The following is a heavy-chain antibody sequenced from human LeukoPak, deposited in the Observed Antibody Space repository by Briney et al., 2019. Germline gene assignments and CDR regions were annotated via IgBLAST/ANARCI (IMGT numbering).Heavy chain of an antibody. CDR3: ARLWYSYNSNPNGGFDY. V-gene: IGHV1-2*02. D-gene: IGHD3-22*01. J-gene: IGHJ4*02. Sequence: GASVKVSCRTSEYLFTDYYMHWVRQAPGQGLEWMGWINPDSGGTNYAQNFQGRVTMTRDTSISTAYMELSSLRSDDTAVYYCARLWYSYNSNPNGGFDYWGQGTLVTVSS. CDR2: INPDSGGT. CDR1: EYLFTDYY.